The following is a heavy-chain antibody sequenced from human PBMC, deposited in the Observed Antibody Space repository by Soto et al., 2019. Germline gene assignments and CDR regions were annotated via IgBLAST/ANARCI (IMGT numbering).Heavy chain of an antibody. CDR1: GGTFSSYA. J-gene: IGHJ4*02. D-gene: IGHD6-19*01. CDR3: ARREGGSSYSSGWFVLDY. Sequence: QVQLVQSGAEVKKPGSSVKVSCKASGGTFSSYAISWVRQASGQGPEWMGGIIPIFGTANYAQKFQGRVTITADESTSTAYMELSSLRSEDTAVYYCARREGGSSYSSGWFVLDYWGQGTLVTVSS. V-gene: IGHV1-69*01. CDR2: IIPIFGTA.